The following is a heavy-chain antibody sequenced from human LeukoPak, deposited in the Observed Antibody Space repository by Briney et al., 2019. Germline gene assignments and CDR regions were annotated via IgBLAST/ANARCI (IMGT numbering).Heavy chain of an antibody. CDR3: ARGRASSGRVPFDY. Sequence: GGSLRLSCAASGFTFSSYAMHWVRQAPGKGLEWVAVISYDGSNKYYTDSVKGRFTISRDNSKNTLYLQMNSLRAEDTAVYYCARGRASSGRVPFDYWGQGTLVTVSS. CDR2: ISYDGSNK. V-gene: IGHV3-30-3*01. CDR1: GFTFSSYA. J-gene: IGHJ4*02. D-gene: IGHD6-19*01.